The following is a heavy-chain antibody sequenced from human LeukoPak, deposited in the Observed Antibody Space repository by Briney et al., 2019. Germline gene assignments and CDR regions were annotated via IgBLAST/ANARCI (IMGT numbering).Heavy chain of an antibody. V-gene: IGHV3-23*01. J-gene: IGHJ4*02. CDR1: GFTFSSYG. CDR2: ISGSGGST. D-gene: IGHD6-19*01. CDR3: AKDLQWLGIV. Sequence: GGSLRLSCAASGFTFSSYGMSWVRQAPGKGLEWVSAISGSGGSTYYADSVKGPFTISRDNSKNTLYLQTNSLRAEDTAVYYCAKDLQWLGIVWGQGTLVTVSS.